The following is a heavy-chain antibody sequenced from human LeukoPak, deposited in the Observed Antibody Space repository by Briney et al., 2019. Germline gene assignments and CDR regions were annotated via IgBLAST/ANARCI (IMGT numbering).Heavy chain of an antibody. D-gene: IGHD5-24*01. CDR2: ISYDGSNK. Sequence: PGGSLRLSCAASGFTFNSYAMHWVRQAPGRGLEWVAVISYDGSNKYYADSVKGRFTISRDNGQNSLYLQMNSLRVEDTAVYYCARDEMGGYFEKWGQGTLVTVSS. V-gene: IGHV3-30-3*01. J-gene: IGHJ4*02. CDR3: ARDEMGGYFEK. CDR1: GFTFNSYA.